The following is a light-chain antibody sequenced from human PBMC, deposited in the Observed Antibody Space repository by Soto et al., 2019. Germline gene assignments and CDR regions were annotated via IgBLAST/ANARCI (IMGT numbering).Light chain of an antibody. J-gene: IGKJ1*01. CDR1: QSISSW. CDR2: MAS. CDR3: KRYNSYSGET. V-gene: IGKV1-5*03. Sequence: DIQMTQSPSTLSASVGDRVTITCRASQSISSWLAWYQQKPGKAPNLLIYMASILEIGGPSRFSGSGSGTDFTLTSSSLQPDDFASYYCKRYNSYSGETFGQGTKVEI.